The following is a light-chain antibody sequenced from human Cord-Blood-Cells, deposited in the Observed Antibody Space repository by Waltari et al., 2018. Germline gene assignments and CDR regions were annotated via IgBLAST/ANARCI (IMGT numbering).Light chain of an antibody. Sequence: QLVLTQSPSASASLGASVKLTCTLSSGHSSSAIAWLQQQPEKGPRYLMKLNSDGSHSKGDGIPDRFSGSSSGAERYLTISSLQSEDEADYYCQTWGTGMVFGGGTKLTVL. CDR2: LNSDGSH. V-gene: IGLV4-69*01. CDR3: QTWGTGMV. CDR1: SGHSSSA. J-gene: IGLJ2*01.